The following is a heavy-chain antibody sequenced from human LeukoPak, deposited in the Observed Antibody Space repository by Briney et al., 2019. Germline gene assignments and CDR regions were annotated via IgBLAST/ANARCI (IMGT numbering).Heavy chain of an antibody. CDR3: ASGDYYDSSGYYAH. CDR1: GGSISSYY. J-gene: IGHJ4*02. Sequence: SETLSLTCTVSGGSISSYYWSWIRQPPGKGLEWIGYIYYSGSTNCNPSLKSRVTISVDTSKNQFSLKLSSVTAADTAVYYCASGDYYDSSGYYAHWGQGTLVTVSS. D-gene: IGHD3-22*01. V-gene: IGHV4-59*01. CDR2: IYYSGST.